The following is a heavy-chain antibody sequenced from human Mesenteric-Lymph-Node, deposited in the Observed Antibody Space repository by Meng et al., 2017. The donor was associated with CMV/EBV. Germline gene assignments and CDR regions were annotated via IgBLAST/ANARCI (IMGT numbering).Heavy chain of an antibody. CDR2: IWYDGSNK. CDR3: AKDRGDDFPLYYYYGMDV. CDR1: GFTFSSYG. V-gene: IGHV3-33*06. Sequence: LSLTCAASGFTFSSYGMHWVRQAPGKGLEWVAVIWYDGSNKYYADSVKGRFTISRDNSKNTLYLQMNSLRAEDTAVYYCAKDRGDDFPLYYYYGMDVWGQGTTVTVSS. J-gene: IGHJ6*02. D-gene: IGHD3-3*01.